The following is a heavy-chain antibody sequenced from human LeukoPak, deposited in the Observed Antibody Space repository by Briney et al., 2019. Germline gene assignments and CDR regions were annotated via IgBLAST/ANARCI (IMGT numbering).Heavy chain of an antibody. V-gene: IGHV1-69*01. CDR3: ARDRGGIPSYGDYRYFQH. CDR2: IIPIFGTA. Sequence: SVKVSCRASGGTFSSYAISWVRQAPGQGLEWMGGIIPIFGTANYAQKFQGRVTITADESTSTAYMELSSLRSEDTAVYYCARDRGGIPSYGDYRYFQHWGQGTLVTVSS. J-gene: IGHJ1*01. D-gene: IGHD4-17*01. CDR1: GGTFSSYA.